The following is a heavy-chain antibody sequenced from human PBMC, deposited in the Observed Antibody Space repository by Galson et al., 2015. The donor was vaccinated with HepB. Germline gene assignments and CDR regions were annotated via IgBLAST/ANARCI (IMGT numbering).Heavy chain of an antibody. D-gene: IGHD2-2*01. Sequence: SLRLSCAASGFTFGDYAMSWVRQAPGKGLEWVGFIRSKAYAGTTEYAASVKGRFTISRDDSKSIAYLQMSSLKTEDTAVYYCARGDIVVVPAPIEFDYYYYGMDVWGQGTTVTVSS. CDR1: GFTFGDYA. CDR3: ARGDIVVVPAPIEFDYYYYGMDV. J-gene: IGHJ6*02. CDR2: IRSKAYAGTT. V-gene: IGHV3-49*04.